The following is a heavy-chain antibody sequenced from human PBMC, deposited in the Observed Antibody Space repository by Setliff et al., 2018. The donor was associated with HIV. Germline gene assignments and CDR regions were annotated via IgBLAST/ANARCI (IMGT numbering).Heavy chain of an antibody. CDR1: GGSISSGDYY. CDR2: IYYSGST. CDR3: ARDRKVYGMDV. Sequence: SETLSLTCTVSGGSISSGDYYWSWIRQPPGKGLEWIGYIYYSGSTYYNPSLKSRVTISVDTSKNQFSLKMSSVIAADTAVYYCARDRKVYGMDVWGQGTTVTVSS. V-gene: IGHV4-30-4*02. J-gene: IGHJ6*02.